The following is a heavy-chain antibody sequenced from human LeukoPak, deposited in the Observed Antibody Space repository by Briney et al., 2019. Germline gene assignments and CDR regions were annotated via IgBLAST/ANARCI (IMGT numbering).Heavy chain of an antibody. J-gene: IGHJ4*02. V-gene: IGHV4-59*01. CDR1: GGSISSYY. CDR3: ARDLQSGPPVG. D-gene: IGHD3-16*01. Sequence: SETLSLTCTVSGGSISSYYWSWIRQPPGKGLGWIGYIYYSGSTYYNPSLKSRVTISVDTSKDQFSLKLSSVTPADTAVYYCARDLQSGPPVGWGQGTLVTVSS. CDR2: IYYSGST.